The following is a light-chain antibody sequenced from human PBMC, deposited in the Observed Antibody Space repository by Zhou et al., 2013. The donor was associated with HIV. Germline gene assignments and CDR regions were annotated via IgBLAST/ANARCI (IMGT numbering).Light chain of an antibody. Sequence: DIQMTQSPSSVSASVGDRITITCRASQGISKWLAWYQQKPGKAPKLLIYGASSLQSGVPSRFSGSGFGTDFTLTINRLHPEDFATYYCQQANRFPWTFGQGTRVEIK. CDR1: QGISKW. J-gene: IGKJ1*01. CDR3: QQANRFPWT. CDR2: GAS. V-gene: IGKV1D-12*01.